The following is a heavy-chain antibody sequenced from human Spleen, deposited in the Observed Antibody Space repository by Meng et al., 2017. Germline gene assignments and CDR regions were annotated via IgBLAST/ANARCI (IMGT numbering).Heavy chain of an antibody. V-gene: IGHV1-2*02. CDR1: GYTLTKLS. CDR3: ARLRDTSGWPEHFQH. CDR2: INANSGGT. J-gene: IGHJ1*01. D-gene: IGHD6-19*01. Sequence: ASVKVSCKVSGYTLTKLSMHWVRQAPGQGLEWMGWINANSGGTNYAQKFQGRVTMTTDTSISTAYMELSRLTSDDTAVYYCARLRDTSGWPEHFQHWGQGTLVTVSS.